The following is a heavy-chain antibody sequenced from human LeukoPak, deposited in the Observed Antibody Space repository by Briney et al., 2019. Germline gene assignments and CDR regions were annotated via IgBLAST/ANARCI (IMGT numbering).Heavy chain of an antibody. CDR3: AKDRIKYCSSTSCWVDY. J-gene: IGHJ4*02. CDR2: ISSSGSTI. CDR1: GFTFSDYY. V-gene: IGHV3-11*04. D-gene: IGHD2-2*01. Sequence: GGSLRLSCAASGFTFSDYYMSWIRQAPGKGLEWVSYISSSGSTIYYADSVKGRFTISRDNSKNTLYLQMNSLRAEDTAVYYCAKDRIKYCSSTSCWVDYWGQGTLVTVSS.